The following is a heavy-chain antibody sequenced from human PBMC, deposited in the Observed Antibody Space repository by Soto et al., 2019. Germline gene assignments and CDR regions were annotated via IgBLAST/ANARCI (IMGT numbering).Heavy chain of an antibody. CDR1: GGSISSGDYY. V-gene: IGHV4-30-4*01. J-gene: IGHJ6*02. D-gene: IGHD3-3*01. CDR3: ARDNILGILYGGMDV. CDR2: IYYSGST. Sequence: SETLSLTCTVSGGSISSGDYYWSWIRQPPGKGLEWIGYIYYSGSTYYNPSLKSRVTISVDTSKDQFSLKLSSVTAADTAVYYCARDNILGILYGGMDVWGQGTTVTVSS.